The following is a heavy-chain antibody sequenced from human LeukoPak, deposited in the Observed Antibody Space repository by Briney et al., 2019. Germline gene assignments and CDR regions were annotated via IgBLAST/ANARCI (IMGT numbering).Heavy chain of an antibody. Sequence: TSETLSLTCTVSGGSISNYYWSWIRQPPGKGLEWIGYISHSGSTNYSPSLKSRVTISLDTSKNQFSLKLSSVTAADTAVYYCAGHHPRNTVDFWGQGTLVTISS. V-gene: IGHV4-59*08. CDR1: GGSISNYY. CDR2: ISHSGST. J-gene: IGHJ4*02. CDR3: AGHHPRNTVDF. D-gene: IGHD2-8*02.